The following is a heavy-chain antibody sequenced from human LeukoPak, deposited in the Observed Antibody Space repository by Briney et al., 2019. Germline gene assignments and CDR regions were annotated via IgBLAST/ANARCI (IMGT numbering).Heavy chain of an antibody. CDR2: IKQDGNEK. CDR1: GFTFSSYW. CDR3: AKRGFDGSGSFYTRD. Sequence: GGSLRLSCAASGFTFSSYWMIWVRQAPGKGLEWVANIKQDGNEKYYVDSVKGRFTISRDNAKNSLYLQMSSPRAEDTAVYYCAKRGFDGSGSFYTRDWGQGTLVTVSS. D-gene: IGHD3-10*01. J-gene: IGHJ4*02. V-gene: IGHV3-7*05.